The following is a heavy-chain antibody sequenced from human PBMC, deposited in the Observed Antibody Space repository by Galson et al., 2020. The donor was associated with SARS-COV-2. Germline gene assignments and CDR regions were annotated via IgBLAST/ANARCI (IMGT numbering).Heavy chain of an antibody. J-gene: IGHJ4*02. V-gene: IGHV1-24*01. CDR3: ATGPDILTGYYFYGALDY. D-gene: IGHD3-9*01. CDR1: GYTLTELS. Sequence: GASVKVSCKVSGYTLTELSMHWVRQAPGKGLEWMGGFDPEDGETIYAQKFQGRVTMTEDTSTDTAYMELSSLRSEDTAVYYCATGPDILTGYYFYGALDYWGQGTLVTVSS. CDR2: FDPEDGET.